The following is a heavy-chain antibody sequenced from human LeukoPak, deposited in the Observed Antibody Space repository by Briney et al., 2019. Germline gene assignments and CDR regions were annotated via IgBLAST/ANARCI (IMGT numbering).Heavy chain of an antibody. J-gene: IGHJ4*02. CDR3: AGGYGYFDY. D-gene: IGHD5-18*01. CDR1: GGSINSYY. Sequence: SETLSLTCTVSGGSINSYYWSWIRQPPGKGLEWIGYIYYSGSTNYNPSLKSRVTISVDTSKNQFTLKLSSVTAADTAVYYCAGGYGYFDYWGQGTLVTVSS. V-gene: IGHV4-59*08. CDR2: IYYSGST.